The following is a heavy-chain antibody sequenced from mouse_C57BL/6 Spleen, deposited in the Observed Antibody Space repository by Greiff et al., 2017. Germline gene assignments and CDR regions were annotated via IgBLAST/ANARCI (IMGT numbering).Heavy chain of an antibody. V-gene: IGHV1-59*01. CDR2: IDPSDSYT. D-gene: IGHD3-2*02. CDR3: AREGGQLRPFDY. J-gene: IGHJ2*01. CDR1: GYTFTSYW. Sequence: QVQLKQPGAELVRPGTSVKLSCKASGYTFTSYWMHWVKQRPGQGLEWIGVIDPSDSYTNYNQKFKGKATLTVDTSSSTAYMQLSSLTSEDSAVYYCAREGGQLRPFDYWGQGTTLTVSS.